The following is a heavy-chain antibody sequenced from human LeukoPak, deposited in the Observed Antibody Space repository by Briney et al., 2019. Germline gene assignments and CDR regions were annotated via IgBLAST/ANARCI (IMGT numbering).Heavy chain of an antibody. D-gene: IGHD2-15*01. CDR3: ADVDANA. V-gene: IGHV3-7*01. Sequence: GRSLRLSCAAAGFTFSNYWISWVSQAPGKGLEWVASIIPDGTTQYYVDSMKGRFTISRDNAKNSLYLQVNSLRVEDTAVYYCADVDANAWGQGTLVTVSS. CDR1: GFTFSNYW. J-gene: IGHJ5*02. CDR2: IIPDGTTQ.